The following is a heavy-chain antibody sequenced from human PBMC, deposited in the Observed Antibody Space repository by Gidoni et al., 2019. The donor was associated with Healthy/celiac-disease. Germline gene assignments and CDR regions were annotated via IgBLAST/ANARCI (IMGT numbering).Heavy chain of an antibody. CDR3: AREELAPWYCSSTSCNKNWFDP. V-gene: IGHV1-18*01. CDR2: NSAYNGKT. Sequence: QVQLVQSGAEVKKPGASVKVSCKASGYTFTSYGISWVRQAPGQGLEWMGWNSAYNGKTNYAQKLHGRVTMTTDTSTSTADMELRSLRSDDTAVYYCAREELAPWYCSSTSCNKNWFDPWGQGTLVTVSS. CDR1: GYTFTSYG. J-gene: IGHJ5*02. D-gene: IGHD2-2*01.